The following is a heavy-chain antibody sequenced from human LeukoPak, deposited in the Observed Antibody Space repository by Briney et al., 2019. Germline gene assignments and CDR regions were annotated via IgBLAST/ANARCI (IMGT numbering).Heavy chain of an antibody. CDR3: ARVQSGNGYDTLDV. J-gene: IGHJ6*02. CDR2: IKEDGSQE. D-gene: IGHD5-18*01. Sequence: PGGSLRLSCEASGFTFSSYWMTWVRQAPGKGLEWVANIKEDGSQEYYVDSVKGRFTISRDNTKNSVYLQMNSLRAEDTATYYCARVQSGNGYDTLDVWGQGTTVTVSS. V-gene: IGHV3-7*01. CDR1: GFTFSSYW.